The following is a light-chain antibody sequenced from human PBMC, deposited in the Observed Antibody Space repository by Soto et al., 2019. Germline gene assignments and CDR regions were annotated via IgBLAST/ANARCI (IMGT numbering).Light chain of an antibody. CDR2: GAS. CDR1: QGVSSSY. V-gene: IGKV3-20*01. J-gene: IGKJ2*01. Sequence: EIVLTQSPGTLSLSPGQRATLSYRASQGVSSSYLAWYQHKPGRAPRLLIYGASSRAAGIPDRFSGSGSGTDFTLIISRLEPEDFAVYYCQQYGSSLPYTFGQGTKLEIK. CDR3: QQYGSSLPYT.